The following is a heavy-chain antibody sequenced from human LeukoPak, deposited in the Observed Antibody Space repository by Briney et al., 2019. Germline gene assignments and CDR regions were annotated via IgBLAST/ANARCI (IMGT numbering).Heavy chain of an antibody. D-gene: IGHD3-10*01. Sequence: GESLKTSFKGSGYSFPNYRLGRVRQIPGKGLEWVGIIYSGDSDTRYSPSFQGHLTISTDNHILTASLQWRSQNPSHTAMYYFAGDSGVYGSGALDYWGQGTLVTVSS. CDR1: GYSFPNYR. J-gene: IGHJ4*02. V-gene: IGHV5-51*04. CDR2: IYSGDSDT. CDR3: AGDSGVYGSGALDY.